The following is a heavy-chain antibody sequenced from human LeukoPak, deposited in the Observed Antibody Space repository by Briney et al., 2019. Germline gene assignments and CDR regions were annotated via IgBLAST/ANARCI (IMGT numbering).Heavy chain of an antibody. CDR1: GFTFTTYG. Sequence: PGRSLRLSCAASGFTFTTYGMHWVRQAPGKGLEWVTVISYDGRYKYYTDSVKGRFTISRDNSKNTVYLQMNSLRAEDTAVYYCAKEDSSGWYGVDYWGQGTLVTVSS. CDR3: AKEDSSGWYGVDY. J-gene: IGHJ4*02. V-gene: IGHV3-30*18. D-gene: IGHD6-19*01. CDR2: ISYDGRYK.